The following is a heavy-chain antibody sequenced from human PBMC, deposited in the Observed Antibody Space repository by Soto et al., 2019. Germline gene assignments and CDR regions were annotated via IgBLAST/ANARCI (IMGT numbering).Heavy chain of an antibody. Sequence: GGSLRLSCAASGFTFSIYSMNWVRQAPGKGLEWVSSISSSSSYIYYADSVKGRFTISRDNAKNSLYLQMNSLRAEDTAVYYCARDGTTGTLGNYYYYYGMDVWGQGTTVTVSS. CDR2: ISSSSSYI. J-gene: IGHJ6*02. CDR1: GFTFSIYS. D-gene: IGHD1-1*01. CDR3: ARDGTTGTLGNYYYYYGMDV. V-gene: IGHV3-21*01.